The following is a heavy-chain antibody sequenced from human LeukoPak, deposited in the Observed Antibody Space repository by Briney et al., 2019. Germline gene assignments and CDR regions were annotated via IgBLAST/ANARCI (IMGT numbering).Heavy chain of an antibody. J-gene: IGHJ4*02. D-gene: IGHD1-1*01. V-gene: IGHV4-59*01. CDR2: IYSSGST. CDR3: ARKGELERRRSWDC. Sequence: SETLSLTCTVSGDSMTDYYWNWIRQPPGKGLEYIGYIYSSGSTNYNPSLKGRVTMSVDTSKNHFSLKLISVTAADTAVYYCARKGELERRRSWDCWGQGTLVTVSS. CDR1: GDSMTDYY.